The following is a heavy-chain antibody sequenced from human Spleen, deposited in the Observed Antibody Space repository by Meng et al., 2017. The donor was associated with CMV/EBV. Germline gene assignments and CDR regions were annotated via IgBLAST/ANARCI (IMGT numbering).Heavy chain of an antibody. V-gene: IGHV3-7*03. CDR1: GFTFADYG. J-gene: IGHJ6*02. Sequence: LSLTCAASGFTFADYGMSWVRQAPGKGLEWVANINQDGSEKYYVDSVKGRFTISRDNAKNSLYLQMNSLRAEDTAVYYCARVIVPAPWSGYYMDYDYNGMDVWGQGTTVTVSS. D-gene: IGHD3-3*01. CDR2: INQDGSEK. CDR3: ARVIVPAPWSGYYMDYDYNGMDV.